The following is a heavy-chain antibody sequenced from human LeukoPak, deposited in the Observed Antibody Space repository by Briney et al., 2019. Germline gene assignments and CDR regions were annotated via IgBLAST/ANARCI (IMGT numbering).Heavy chain of an antibody. Sequence: SETLSLTCTVSGGSISSYYWSWIRQPPGKGLEWIGYIYYSGSTNYNPSLKSRVTISVDTSKNQFSLKLSSVTAADTAVYYCARGKYYYDSGGYYGYWGQGTLVTVSS. CDR2: IYYSGST. J-gene: IGHJ4*02. D-gene: IGHD3-22*01. V-gene: IGHV4-59*01. CDR1: GGSISSYY. CDR3: ARGKYYYDSGGYYGY.